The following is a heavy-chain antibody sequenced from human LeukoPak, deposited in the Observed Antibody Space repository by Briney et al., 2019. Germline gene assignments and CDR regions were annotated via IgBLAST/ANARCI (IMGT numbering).Heavy chain of an antibody. CDR3: ARDNSVGDIAWWFDP. V-gene: IGHV1-46*01. J-gene: IGHJ5*02. D-gene: IGHD3-10*01. Sequence: ASVKVSCKASGYTFINNWMHWVRQAPGQGLEWVGLIDPTGTTTLYAQKFQGRVTLTRDMSTSTDYMELRSLKSEDTAVYYCARDNSVGDIAWWFDPWGQGTLVTVSS. CDR2: IDPTGTTT. CDR1: GYTFINNW.